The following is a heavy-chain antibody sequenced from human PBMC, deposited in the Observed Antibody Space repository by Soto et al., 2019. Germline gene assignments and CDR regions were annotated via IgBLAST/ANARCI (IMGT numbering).Heavy chain of an antibody. CDR2: ISGGGDTT. CDR3: AKGRGGSGSLTPRVDF. J-gene: IGHJ4*02. Sequence: EVQLLESGGGLVQPGGSLRLSCAASGFTFNTYAMTWVRQAPGKGLEWVSAISGGGDTTSYADSVKGRFTVSRDGSKNTLDLQMSSLRAEDTALYYCAKGRGGSGSLTPRVDFWGQGTLVTVSS. CDR1: GFTFNTYA. V-gene: IGHV3-23*01. D-gene: IGHD3-10*01.